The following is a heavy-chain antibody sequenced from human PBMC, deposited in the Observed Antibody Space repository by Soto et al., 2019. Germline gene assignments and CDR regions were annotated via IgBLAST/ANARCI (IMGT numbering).Heavy chain of an antibody. Sequence: QLQLQESGPRLVKASETLSLTCSVSGGSITSSSSYYWGWIRRPPGKGLEWIGTSSYSGSTYYNPSLESRVTISVDTSKNQCSLKLTSVPAADTAMYYCPRQEDYGSLGKADWGQGTLVTVSS. CDR2: SSYSGST. CDR1: GGSITSSSSYY. D-gene: IGHD3-16*01. V-gene: IGHV4-39*01. CDR3: PRQEDYGSLGKAD. J-gene: IGHJ4*02.